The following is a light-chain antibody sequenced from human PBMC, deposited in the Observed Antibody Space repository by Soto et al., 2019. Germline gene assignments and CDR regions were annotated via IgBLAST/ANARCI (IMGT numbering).Light chain of an antibody. CDR3: QKYNSAPLT. V-gene: IGKV3D-15*01. Sequence: EIVMTQSPATLSVSPGQGATLSCRASQTVSSNYLAWCQQRPGQAPRLLIYGASTRAAGIPARFSGSWSGTDFTLTISSLQPEDVATYYCQKYNSAPLTFGVGTKVDI. J-gene: IGKJ4*01. CDR1: QTVSSN. CDR2: GAS.